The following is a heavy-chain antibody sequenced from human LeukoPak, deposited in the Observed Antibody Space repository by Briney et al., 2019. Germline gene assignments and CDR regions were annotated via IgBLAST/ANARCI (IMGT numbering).Heavy chain of an antibody. CDR3: AKHYSSSWHYFDY. CDR1: GTAFSSYA. CDR2: ISGSGGNT. D-gene: IGHD6-13*01. J-gene: IGHJ4*02. Sequence: GGSLRLSCAASGTAFSSYAMSWVRQAPGKGLEWVSAISGSGGNTYYAGSVKGRFTISRDNSKNTLYLQMNSLRAEDTALYYCAKHYSSSWHYFDYWGQGTLVTVSS. V-gene: IGHV3-23*01.